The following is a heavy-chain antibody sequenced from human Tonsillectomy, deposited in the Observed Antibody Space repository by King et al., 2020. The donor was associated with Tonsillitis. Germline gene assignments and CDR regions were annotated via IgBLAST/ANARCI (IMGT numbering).Heavy chain of an antibody. CDR2: ISTTVSIM. CDR1: GFTFSSYE. J-gene: IGHJ6*03. V-gene: IGHV3-48*03. CDR3: AREAGMDV. Sequence: VQLVESGGGLVQPGGSLRLSCTASGFTFSSYEMNWVRQAPGKGLEWISYISTTVSIMYYADSVKGRFTISRDNAKNSLYLQMNSLRAEDTAVYYCAREAGMDVWGKGTTVTVSS.